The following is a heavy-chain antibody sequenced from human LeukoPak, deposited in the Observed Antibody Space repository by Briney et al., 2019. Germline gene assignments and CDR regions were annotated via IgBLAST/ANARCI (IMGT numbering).Heavy chain of an antibody. CDR3: AKGSRLREAGSFRF. CDR2: IIPIFDTP. V-gene: IGHV1-69*06. Sequence: SVKVSCKVSGGIFGSYAINWVRQAPGQGLEWLGRIIPIFDTPNYAQTFQGRVTISADKSTRTVYMELTSLRCEDTAVYYCAKGSRLREAGSFRFWGQGTLVTVSS. J-gene: IGHJ4*02. CDR1: GGIFGSYA. D-gene: IGHD1-26*01.